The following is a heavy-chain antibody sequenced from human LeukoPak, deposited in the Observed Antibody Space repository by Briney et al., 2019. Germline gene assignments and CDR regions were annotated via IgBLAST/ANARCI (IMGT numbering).Heavy chain of an antibody. D-gene: IGHD6-19*01. CDR3: ARETSVSSGHYYFDY. Sequence: GGSLRLSCAASGFTFSDYYMSWIRQAPGKGLEWVSYISSSGSTIYYADSVKGRFTISRDNAKNSLYLQMNSLRAEDTAVYYCARETSVSSGHYYFDYWGQGTLVTVSS. J-gene: IGHJ4*02. V-gene: IGHV3-11*01. CDR2: ISSSGSTI. CDR1: GFTFSDYY.